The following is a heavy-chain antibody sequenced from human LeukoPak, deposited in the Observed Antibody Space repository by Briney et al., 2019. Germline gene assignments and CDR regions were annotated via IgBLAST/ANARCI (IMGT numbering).Heavy chain of an antibody. CDR1: GFTFDDYA. V-gene: IGHV3-9*01. CDR3: VKEADSGGYRTSDY. D-gene: IGHD6-19*01. CDR2: ISWNSGSI. Sequence: PGGSLRLSCAASGFTFDDYAMHWVRQAPGKGLEWVSGISWNSGSIGYADSVKGRFTISRDNSKNALYLQMNTLTADDTAVYYCVKEADSGGYRTSDYWGQGTLVTVSS. J-gene: IGHJ4*02.